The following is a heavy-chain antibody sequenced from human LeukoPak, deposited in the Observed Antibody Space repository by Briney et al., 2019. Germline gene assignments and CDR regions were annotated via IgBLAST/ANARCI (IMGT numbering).Heavy chain of an antibody. CDR1: GYTFTGCY. D-gene: IGHD3-22*01. CDR2: INPNSGGT. Sequence: ASVKVSCKASGYTFTGCYMHWVRQAPGQGHEWMGRINPNSGGTNYAQKFEGRVTMTRDTSISTAYMELSRLRSDDTAVYYCAAYDSSGYYYARGSLDYWGQGTLVTVSS. V-gene: IGHV1-2*06. J-gene: IGHJ4*02. CDR3: AAYDSSGYYYARGSLDY.